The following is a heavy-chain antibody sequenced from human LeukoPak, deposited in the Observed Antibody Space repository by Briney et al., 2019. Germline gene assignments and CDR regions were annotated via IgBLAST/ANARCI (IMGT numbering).Heavy chain of an antibody. CDR1: GFTLSSYA. D-gene: IGHD2-2*01. V-gene: IGHV3-23*01. J-gene: IGHJ5*02. CDR3: AKLPYCSSTSCFGPFDP. CDR2: VSGSSGTT. Sequence: GGSLRLSCAASGFTLSSYAMSWVRQAPGKGLEWVSAVSGSSGTTYYTDSVKGRFTISRDNSKNTLYLQMDSLRAEDTAVYYCAKLPYCSSTSCFGPFDPWGQGTLVTVSS.